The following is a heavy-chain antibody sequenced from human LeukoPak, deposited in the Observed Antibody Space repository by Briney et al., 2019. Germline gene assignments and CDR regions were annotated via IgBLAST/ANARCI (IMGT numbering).Heavy chain of an antibody. D-gene: IGHD3-22*01. CDR1: GYTFTGYY. Sequence: ASVKVSCKASGYTFTGYYMQWVRQAPGQGPEWMGWINPNNGGTNYAQKFQGRVSLTLDRSISTAYMELSRLRSDDTAVYHCARDPSRDSSGYPFDYWGQGTLVTVSS. CDR3: ARDPSRDSSGYPFDY. CDR2: INPNNGGT. V-gene: IGHV1-2*02. J-gene: IGHJ4*02.